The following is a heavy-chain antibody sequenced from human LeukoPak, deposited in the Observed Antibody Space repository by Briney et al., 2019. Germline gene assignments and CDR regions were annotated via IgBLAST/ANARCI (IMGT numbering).Heavy chain of an antibody. CDR3: ARAPTLNYYYYYMDV. V-gene: IGHV3-53*01. J-gene: IGHJ6*03. Sequence: GGSLRLSCAASGFTVSSNYMSWVRQAPGRGLEWVSVIYSGGSTYYADSVKGRFTISRDNSKNTLYLQMNSLTAEDTAVYYCARAPTLNYYYYYMDVWGKGTTVTVSS. CDR1: GFTVSSNY. CDR2: IYSGGST.